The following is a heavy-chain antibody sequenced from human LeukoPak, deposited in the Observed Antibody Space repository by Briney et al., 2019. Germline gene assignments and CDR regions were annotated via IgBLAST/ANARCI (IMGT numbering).Heavy chain of an antibody. CDR2: IYYSGST. Sequence: SETLSLTCTVSGGSISSSSYFWGWIRQPPGKGLEWIGSIYYSGSTYYNPSLKSRVTISVDTSKNQFSLKLSSVTAADTAVYYCARFAGAFFDYWGQGTLVTVSS. V-gene: IGHV4-39*01. CDR1: GGSISSSSYF. CDR3: ARFAGAFFDY. J-gene: IGHJ4*02.